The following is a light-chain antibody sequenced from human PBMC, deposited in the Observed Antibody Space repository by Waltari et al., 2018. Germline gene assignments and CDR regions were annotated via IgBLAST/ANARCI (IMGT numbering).Light chain of an antibody. CDR2: GAS. CDR1: QSVSSIY. CDR3: QQYGSSPALT. Sequence: EIVLTQSPGTLSLSPGERATLSCRASQSVSSIYLAWYQQKPGQAPRLLIYGASSRATGIPDRFSGSGSGTDFTLTISRLEPEDFAVYYCQQYGSSPALTFGGGTKVEIK. J-gene: IGKJ4*01. V-gene: IGKV3-20*01.